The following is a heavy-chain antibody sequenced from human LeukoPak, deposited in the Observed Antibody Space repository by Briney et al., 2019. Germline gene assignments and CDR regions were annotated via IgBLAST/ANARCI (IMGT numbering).Heavy chain of an antibody. Sequence: ASVKVSCKASGYTFTSYGVSWVRQAPGQGLEWMGWISAYNGNTNYAQKLQGRVTMTTDTSTSTAYMELRSLRSDDTAVYYCARVQGWVRGVIGKFDYWGQGTLVTVSS. CDR3: ARVQGWVRGVIGKFDY. V-gene: IGHV1-18*01. D-gene: IGHD3-10*01. CDR1: GYTFTSYG. J-gene: IGHJ4*02. CDR2: ISAYNGNT.